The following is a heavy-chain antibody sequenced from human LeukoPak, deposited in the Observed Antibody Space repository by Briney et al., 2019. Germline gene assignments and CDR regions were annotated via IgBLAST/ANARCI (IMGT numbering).Heavy chain of an antibody. D-gene: IGHD1-26*01. V-gene: IGHV1-18*01. J-gene: IGHJ4*02. CDR1: GYTFTSYG. Sequence: ASVKVSCKASGYTFTSYGISWVRQAPGQGLEWMGWISAYNGNTNYAQKLQGRVTMTTDTSTSTAYMELRSLRSDDTTVYYCASTVVGATEYYFDYWGQGTLVTVSS. CDR3: ASTVVGATEYYFDY. CDR2: ISAYNGNT.